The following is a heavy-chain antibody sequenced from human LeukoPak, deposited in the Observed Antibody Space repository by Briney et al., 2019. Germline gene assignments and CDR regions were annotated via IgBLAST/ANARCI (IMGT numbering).Heavy chain of an antibody. CDR2: ISSSGSTI. Sequence: PGGSLRLSCAASGFTFSDYYMSWIRQAPGKGLEWVSYISSSGSTIYYADSVKGRFTISRDNAKNSLYLQMNSLRAEDTAVYYCARDAVGPYFDDAFDIWGQGTMVTVSS. D-gene: IGHD1-26*01. V-gene: IGHV3-11*01. CDR3: ARDAVGPYFDDAFDI. CDR1: GFTFSDYY. J-gene: IGHJ3*02.